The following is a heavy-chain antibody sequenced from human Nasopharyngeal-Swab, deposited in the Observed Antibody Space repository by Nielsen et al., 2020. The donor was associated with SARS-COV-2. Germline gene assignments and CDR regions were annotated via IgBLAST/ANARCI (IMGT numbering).Heavy chain of an antibody. CDR2: ISGSGGST. CDR3: ARGVLYYYDSKHIDY. CDR1: GFTFSSYA. J-gene: IGHJ4*02. V-gene: IGHV3-23*01. D-gene: IGHD3-22*01. Sequence: GGSLRLSCTASGFTFSSYAMSWVRQAPGKGLEWVSAISGSGGSTYYADSVKGRFTISRDNSKNTLYLQMNSLRAEDTAVYYCARGVLYYYDSKHIDYWGQGTLVTVSS.